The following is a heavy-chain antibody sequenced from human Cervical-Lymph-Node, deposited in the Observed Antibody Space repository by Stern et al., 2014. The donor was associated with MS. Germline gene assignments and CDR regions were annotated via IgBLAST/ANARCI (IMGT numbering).Heavy chain of an antibody. D-gene: IGHD2-8*01. Sequence: QVQLQESGPRLVKPPETLSLTCTVSGASVNSYYWSWVRQPPGQGLEWIGYVYYTGSTNYNPSLKSRVTILEDTSKRQFSLHLSSVTAADTALYYCATGGYYSNAIDYWGQGILVTVSS. J-gene: IGHJ4*02. CDR3: ATGGYYSNAIDY. CDR1: GASVNSYY. V-gene: IGHV4-59*02. CDR2: VYYTGST.